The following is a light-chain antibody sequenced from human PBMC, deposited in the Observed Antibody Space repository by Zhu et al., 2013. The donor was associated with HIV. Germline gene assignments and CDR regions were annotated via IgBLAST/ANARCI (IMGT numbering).Light chain of an antibody. J-gene: IGKJ1*01. CDR3: QQYQTFPG. Sequence: DIQLTQSPSFLSASVGDRVTITCRASQGIGRYLAWYQQKAGKAPKLLIYAASTLQSGVPSRFGGRGSGTEFTLTINSLQSDDFATYYCQQYQTFPGFGQGTKVEVK. V-gene: IGKV1-9*01. CDR2: AAS. CDR1: QGIGRY.